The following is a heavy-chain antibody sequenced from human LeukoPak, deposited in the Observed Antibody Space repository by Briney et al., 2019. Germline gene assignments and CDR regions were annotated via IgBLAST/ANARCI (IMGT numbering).Heavy chain of an antibody. D-gene: IGHD2-15*01. V-gene: IGHV1-58*02. CDR1: GFTFTSSA. J-gene: IGHJ4*02. Sequence: ASVKVSCKASGFTFTSSAMQWVRQARGQRLEWIGWIVVGSGNTNYAQKFQERVTITRDMSTSTAYMELSNLRSEDTAVYYCAAAVYCSGGSCYDFDYWGQGTLVTVSS. CDR3: AAAVYCSGGSCYDFDY. CDR2: IVVGSGNT.